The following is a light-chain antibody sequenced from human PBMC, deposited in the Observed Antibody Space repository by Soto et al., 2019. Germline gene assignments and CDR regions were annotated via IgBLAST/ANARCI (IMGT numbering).Light chain of an antibody. CDR3: TSYTSSNTVV. CDR1: SSDVGGYNY. CDR2: ELN. J-gene: IGLJ3*02. Sequence: QSALTQPASVSGSPGQSITISCTGTSSDVGGYNYVSWYQQHPGKAPKLIIYELNNRPSGVSDRFSGSRSGNTASLTISRLQAGDGSDYYCTSYTSSNTVVFGGGTKLTVL. V-gene: IGLV2-14*01.